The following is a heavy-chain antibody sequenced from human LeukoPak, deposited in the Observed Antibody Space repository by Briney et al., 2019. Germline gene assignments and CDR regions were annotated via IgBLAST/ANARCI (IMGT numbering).Heavy chain of an antibody. V-gene: IGHV3-21*01. CDR3: ARIKSACLSTSCPNGWFDP. D-gene: IGHD2-2*01. Sequence: GGSLRLSCAASGFTFSSYSMNWVRQAPGRGLEWVPSISSSSSYIYYADSVKGRFTISRDNAKNSLYLQMNSLRAEDTAVYYCARIKSACLSTSCPNGWFDPWGQGTLVTVSS. CDR2: ISSSSSYI. J-gene: IGHJ5*02. CDR1: GFTFSSYS.